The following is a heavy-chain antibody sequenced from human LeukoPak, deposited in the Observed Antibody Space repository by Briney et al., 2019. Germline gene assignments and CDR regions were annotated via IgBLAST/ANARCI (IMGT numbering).Heavy chain of an antibody. CDR2: IYYSVST. Sequence: PSETLSLTFSVSVGSISSADYYSSWIRQPPGKGLEWIGYIYYSVSTYYKPSLKSRVTISVDTSKDQFSLKLSSVTAADTAVYYCAVVPAANDAFDIWGQGTMVTVSS. V-gene: IGHV4-30-4*01. CDR3: AVVPAANDAFDI. J-gene: IGHJ3*02. D-gene: IGHD2-2*01. CDR1: VGSISSADYY.